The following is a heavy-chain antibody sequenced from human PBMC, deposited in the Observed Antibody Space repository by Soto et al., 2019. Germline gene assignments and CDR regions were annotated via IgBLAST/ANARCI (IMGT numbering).Heavy chain of an antibody. CDR1: GGSISSYY. CDR2: IYYSGST. V-gene: IGHV4-59*01. D-gene: IGHD4-17*01. Sequence: QVQLQESGPGLVKPSETLSLTCTVSGGSISSYYWNWIRQPPGKGLEWIGYIYYSGSTNYNPSLKSRVTLSVDTSKNQFTLKLSSVTAADTAVYYCARGYGYYVSDYWGQGTLVTVSS. J-gene: IGHJ4*02. CDR3: ARGYGYYVSDY.